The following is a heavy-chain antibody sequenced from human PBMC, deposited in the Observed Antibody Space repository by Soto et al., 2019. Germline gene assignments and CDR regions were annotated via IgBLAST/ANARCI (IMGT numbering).Heavy chain of an antibody. CDR1: GYTFTSYG. Sequence: ASVKVSCKASGYTFTSYGISWVRQAPGQGLEWMGWISAYNGNTNYAQKLQGRVTMTTDTSTSTAYMELRSLRSDDTAVYYCARLAEEYYYYYYGMDVWGQGTTVTVSS. J-gene: IGHJ6*02. CDR3: ARLAEEYYYYYYGMDV. V-gene: IGHV1-18*04. CDR2: ISAYNGNT. D-gene: IGHD2-15*01.